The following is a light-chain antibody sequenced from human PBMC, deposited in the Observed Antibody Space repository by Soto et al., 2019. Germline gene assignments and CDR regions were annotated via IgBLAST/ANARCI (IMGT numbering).Light chain of an antibody. CDR3: CSYAGSYTPGVV. Sequence: QSALTQPRSVSGSPGQSVTISCTGTSSDAGGYNYVSWYQQHPGKAPKLMIYDVSKRPSGVPDRFSGSKSGNTASLTISGLQADDEADYYGCSYAGSYTPGVVFGGGTKVTVL. J-gene: IGLJ2*01. CDR1: SSDAGGYNY. V-gene: IGLV2-11*01. CDR2: DVS.